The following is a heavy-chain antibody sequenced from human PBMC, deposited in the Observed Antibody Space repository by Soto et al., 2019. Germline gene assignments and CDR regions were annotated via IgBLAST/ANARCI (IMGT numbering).Heavy chain of an antibody. CDR3: ARATWGTGTAMDCSYYYYYCMDV. CDR2: INSDGSST. J-gene: IGHJ6*02. Sequence: GGSLRLSCAASGFTFSSYWMHWVRQAPGKGLVWVSRINSDGSSTSYADSVKGRFTISRDNAKNTLYLQMNSPRAEDTAVYYCARATWGTGTAMDCSYYYYYCMDVWGQGTMVTVSS. V-gene: IGHV3-74*01. CDR1: GFTFSSYW. D-gene: IGHD5-18*01.